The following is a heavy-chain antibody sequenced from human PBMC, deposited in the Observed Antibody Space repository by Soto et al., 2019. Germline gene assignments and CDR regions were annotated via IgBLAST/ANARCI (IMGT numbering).Heavy chain of an antibody. J-gene: IGHJ5*02. CDR1: GGTFNRQA. Sequence: QVVQSGAEVKKPGSSVKVSCKASGGTFNRQAFSWVRQAPGQGLEWMGGFIPIFGTTDYSQKFQGRGTITADAAPSTAYMELSSLTSDDTAVYYCARVDSSMFEGGEWFDPWGQGTLVTVSS. CDR3: ARVDSSMFEGGEWFDP. D-gene: IGHD3-10*02. V-gene: IGHV1-69*12. CDR2: FIPIFGTT.